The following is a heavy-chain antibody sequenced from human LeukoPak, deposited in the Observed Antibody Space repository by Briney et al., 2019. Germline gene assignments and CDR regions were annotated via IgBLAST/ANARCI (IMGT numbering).Heavy chain of an antibody. CDR3: ARTTEGGYTYGYFYYYYMDV. CDR2: IYHSGST. J-gene: IGHJ6*03. CDR1: GYSISSGFY. D-gene: IGHD5-18*01. Sequence: SETLSLTCTVSGYSISSGFYWGLIRQPPGKGLEWIGSIYHSGSTYYNPSLKSRVTISVDTSKNQFSLKLTSVTAADTAVYYCARTTEGGYTYGYFYYYYMDVWGKGTTVTISS. V-gene: IGHV4-38-2*02.